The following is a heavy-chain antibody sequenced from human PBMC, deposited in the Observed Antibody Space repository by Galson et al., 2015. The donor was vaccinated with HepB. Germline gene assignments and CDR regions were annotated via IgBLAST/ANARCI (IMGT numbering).Heavy chain of an antibody. CDR1: GYTFTSYG. CDR2: ISANSGNT. V-gene: IGHV1-18*04. D-gene: IGHD3-10*01. J-gene: IGHJ2*01. Sequence: VKVSCKASGYTFTSYGISWVRQAPGQGLEWMGWISANSGNTNYAQSLQGRGTMTTDTSTSTAYMELRSLRSDDTAVYYCARVFHYYGSGSYYWYFDLWGRGTLVTVSS. CDR3: ARVFHYYGSGSYYWYFDL.